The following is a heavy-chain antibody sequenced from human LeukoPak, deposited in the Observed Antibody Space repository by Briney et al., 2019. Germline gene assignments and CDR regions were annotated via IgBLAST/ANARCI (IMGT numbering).Heavy chain of an antibody. D-gene: IGHD2-15*01. V-gene: IGHV7-4-1*02. CDR3: ATEAATTAFDI. J-gene: IGHJ3*02. CDR2: INTNTGNP. Sequence: ASVKVSCKASGYTLTTYAMNWVRQAPGQGLEWMGWINTNTGNPTYAQGFTGRFVFSLDTSVSTAYLQISSLKAEDTAVYYCATEAATTAFDIWGQGTMVTVSS. CDR1: GYTLTTYA.